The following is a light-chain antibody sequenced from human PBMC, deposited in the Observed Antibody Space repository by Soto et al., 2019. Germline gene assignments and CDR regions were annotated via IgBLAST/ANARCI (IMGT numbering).Light chain of an antibody. V-gene: IGKV3-15*01. CDR1: QSVSSN. J-gene: IGKJ4*01. CDR2: GAS. Sequence: EIVMTQSPATLSVSPGERATLSCRASQSVSSNLAWYQQKPGQAPRLLIYGASTRATGIPARFSGSGSGTEFTLTISSLQSEGFAVYYCQQYNNWPRTFGGGTKVEIK. CDR3: QQYNNWPRT.